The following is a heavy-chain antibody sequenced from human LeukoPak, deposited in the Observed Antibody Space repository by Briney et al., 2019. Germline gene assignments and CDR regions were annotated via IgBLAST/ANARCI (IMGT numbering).Heavy chain of an antibody. Sequence: SETLSLTCTVSGGSISSYYWSWIRHPPRKGLEGMGYINYSGSSNYKPSIKSRVNISVDTSKNQFSLKLSCVTAADTAVYYCVGHGDGSGSSIYYGMDVWGEGATVTVSS. CDR2: INYSGSS. V-gene: IGHV4-59*08. J-gene: IGHJ6*01. CDR3: VGHGDGSGSSIYYGMDV. D-gene: IGHD3-10*01. CDR1: GGSISSYY.